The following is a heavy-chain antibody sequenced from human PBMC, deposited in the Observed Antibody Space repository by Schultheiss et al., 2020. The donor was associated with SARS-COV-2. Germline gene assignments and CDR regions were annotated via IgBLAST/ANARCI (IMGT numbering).Heavy chain of an antibody. Sequence: SETLSLTCTVSGGSIRSSTYYWGWIRQPPGKGLEWIGSIHYSGTTYYNPSLKSRVTISVDTSKNQFSLMLSSLTAADTAVYYCARGRFKLAARKNWFDPWGQGTLVTVSS. CDR1: GGSIRSSTYY. J-gene: IGHJ5*02. CDR2: IHYSGTT. V-gene: IGHV4-39*01. CDR3: ARGRFKLAARKNWFDP. D-gene: IGHD6-6*01.